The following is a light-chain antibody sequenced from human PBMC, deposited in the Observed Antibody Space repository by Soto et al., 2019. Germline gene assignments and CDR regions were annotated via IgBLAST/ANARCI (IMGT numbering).Light chain of an antibody. V-gene: IGKV3-20*01. CDR3: QQYGSSRT. J-gene: IGKJ1*01. CDR1: QSVSSSY. CDR2: GAS. Sequence: ESVLTQSPSTLSLSPGRRSTLSCRASQSVSSSYLALYQQKPGQAPRLLIYGASSRATGIPDRFSGSGSGTDFTLTISRLQPEDFAVYYCQQYGSSRTFGQGTKVDIK.